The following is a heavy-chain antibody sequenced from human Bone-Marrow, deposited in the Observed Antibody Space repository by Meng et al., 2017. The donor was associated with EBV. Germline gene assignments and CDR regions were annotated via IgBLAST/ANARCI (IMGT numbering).Heavy chain of an antibody. V-gene: IGHV3-53*01. Sequence: EVQLVESGGGVIQPGESLSLSCAASGFTVSNNYMNWVRQAPGKGLEWVSLIYSDDNTYYADAVKGRFTISRDNSKNTLYLQMNSLRAEDTAVYYCASLYGDNGDGDFWGQGTLVTVSS. D-gene: IGHD4-17*01. CDR1: GFTVSNNY. J-gene: IGHJ4*02. CDR2: IYSDDNT. CDR3: ASLYGDNGDGDF.